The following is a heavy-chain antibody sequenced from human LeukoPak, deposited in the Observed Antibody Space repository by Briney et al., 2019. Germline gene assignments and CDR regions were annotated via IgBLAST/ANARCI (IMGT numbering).Heavy chain of an antibody. V-gene: IGHV3-11*04. Sequence: PGGSLRLSCAASGFTFSDYYMSWIRQAPGKGLEWVSYISSSGSTIYYADSVKGRFTISRDNAKNSLYLQMNSLRAEDTAVYYCARDYLYYYDSSGGPTFGYWGQGTLVTVSS. CDR3: ARDYLYYYDSSGGPTFGY. J-gene: IGHJ4*02. CDR2: ISSSGSTI. D-gene: IGHD3-22*01. CDR1: GFTFSDYY.